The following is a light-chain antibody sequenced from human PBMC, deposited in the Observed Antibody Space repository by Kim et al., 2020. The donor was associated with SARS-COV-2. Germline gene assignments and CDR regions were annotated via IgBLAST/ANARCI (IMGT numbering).Light chain of an antibody. CDR3: QQYDTSPWP. CDR2: GTS. CDR1: QTVGSSY. J-gene: IGKJ1*01. Sequence: EIVLTQSPGTLSLSPGKRATLSCRASQTVGSSYLAWYQQKPGQAPRLLIYGTSSRAPGIPDRFSGSGSGTDFTLTISSLEPEDFAVYSCQQYDTSPWPVGQETTVDIK. V-gene: IGKV3-20*01.